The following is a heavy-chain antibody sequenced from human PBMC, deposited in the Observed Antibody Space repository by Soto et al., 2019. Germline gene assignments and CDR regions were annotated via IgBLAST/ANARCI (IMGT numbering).Heavy chain of an antibody. D-gene: IGHD2-15*01. CDR1: GFPLSSYE. Sequence: EVQLVESGGGLVQPGGSLRLSCEASGFPLSSYEMNWVRQAPGKGLEWVSYIDSTASNIHYADSVRGRFTISRDNAKNSIYLQMNSLRAEDTAVYYGAREPCEDPDRDFDLWGQGTLATVSP. V-gene: IGHV3-48*03. CDR2: IDSTASNI. CDR3: AREPCEDPDRDFDL. J-gene: IGHJ4*02.